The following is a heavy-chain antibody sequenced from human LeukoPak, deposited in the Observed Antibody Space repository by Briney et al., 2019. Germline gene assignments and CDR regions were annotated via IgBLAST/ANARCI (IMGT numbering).Heavy chain of an antibody. D-gene: IGHD2-21*02. Sequence: GGSLRLSCAASGFTFSSHSMNWVRQAPGKGLEWVSSISSSSSYIYYADSVKGRFTISRDNAKNSLYLQMNSLRAEDTAVYYCASEYCGGDCYPIGTAFDIWGQGTMVTVSS. CDR2: ISSSSSYI. V-gene: IGHV3-21*01. J-gene: IGHJ3*02. CDR3: ASEYCGGDCYPIGTAFDI. CDR1: GFTFSSHS.